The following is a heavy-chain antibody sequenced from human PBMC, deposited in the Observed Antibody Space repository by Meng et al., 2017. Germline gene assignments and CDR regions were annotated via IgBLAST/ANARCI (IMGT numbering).Heavy chain of an antibody. CDR1: GFTFSSYA. J-gene: IGHJ4*02. V-gene: IGHV3-30*01. CDR2: ISYDGSNK. D-gene: IGHD6-19*01. CDR3: ARGRAALQWLAD. Sequence: QVELVGSGGGLVQPGRSLRLSCAASGFTFSSYAMHWVRQAPGKGLEWVAVISYDGSNKYYADSVKGRFTISRDNSKNTLYLQMNSLRAEDTAVYYCARGRAALQWLADWGQGTLVTVSS.